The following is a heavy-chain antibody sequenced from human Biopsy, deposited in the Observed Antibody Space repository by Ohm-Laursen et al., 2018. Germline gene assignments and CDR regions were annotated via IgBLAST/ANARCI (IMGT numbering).Heavy chain of an antibody. CDR2: ISPYNGDT. J-gene: IGHJ4*02. V-gene: IGHV1-18*01. CDR1: GYTFTNYG. CDR3: ARDRWPHVTLLGLVVFDF. Sequence: ASVKVSCKASGYTFTNYGISWVRQATGQGLEWMGWISPYNGDTDYAQKLQGRVTMTTDTSTSTAYMDLRSLRSDDTAVYYCARDRWPHVTLLGLVVFDFWGQGTLVSVSS. D-gene: IGHD3-3*01.